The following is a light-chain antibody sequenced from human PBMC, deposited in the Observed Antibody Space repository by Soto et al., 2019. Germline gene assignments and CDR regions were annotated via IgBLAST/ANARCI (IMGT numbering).Light chain of an antibody. Sequence: DIVMTQSPATLSVSPGERATLSCRASPSVSSNLAWYQQKPGQAPRLLIYGASTRATGIPARFSGSGSGTEFTLTISSLQSEDFAVYYCQQYNNGPPLTFGGGTKVEIK. CDR2: GAS. CDR3: QQYNNGPPLT. J-gene: IGKJ4*01. CDR1: PSVSSN. V-gene: IGKV3-15*01.